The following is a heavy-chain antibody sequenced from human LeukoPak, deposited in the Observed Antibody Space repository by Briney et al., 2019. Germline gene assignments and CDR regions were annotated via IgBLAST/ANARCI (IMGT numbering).Heavy chain of an antibody. CDR1: GYTFTSYY. Sequence: ASVTVSCKASGYTFTSYYMHWVRQAPGQGLEWMGIINPSGGSTSYAQKFQGRVTMTRDTSTSAVYMELSSLRSEDTAVYYCARDTAIVTYWFDPWGQGTLVTVSS. J-gene: IGHJ5*02. CDR3: ARDTAIVTYWFDP. CDR2: INPSGGST. V-gene: IGHV1-46*01. D-gene: IGHD5-18*01.